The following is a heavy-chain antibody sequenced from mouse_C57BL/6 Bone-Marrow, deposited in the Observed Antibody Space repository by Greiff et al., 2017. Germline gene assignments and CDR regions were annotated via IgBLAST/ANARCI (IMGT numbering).Heavy chain of an antibody. CDR3: ASFFFDY. Sequence: EVQLVESGGGLVKPGGSLKLSCAASGFTFSDYGMHWVRQAPEKGLEWVAYISSGSSTIYYADTVKSRFTISRDNAKITLFLQMTSQRSEDTAMYYCASFFFDYWGRGTTLTVSA. CDR2: ISSGSSTI. V-gene: IGHV5-17*01. CDR1: GFTFSDYG. J-gene: IGHJ2*01.